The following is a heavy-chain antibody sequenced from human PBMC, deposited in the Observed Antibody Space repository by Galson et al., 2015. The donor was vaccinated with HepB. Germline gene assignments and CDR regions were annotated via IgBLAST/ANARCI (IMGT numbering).Heavy chain of an antibody. J-gene: IGHJ4*02. CDR1: GGTFSSYA. D-gene: IGHD6-13*01. V-gene: IGHV1-69*06. Sequence: SVKVSCKASGGTFSSYAISWVRQAPGQGLEWMGGIIPIFGTANYAQKFQGRVTITADKSTSTAYMELSSLRSEDTAVYYCARVNPGIAAADYFDYWGQGTLVTVSS. CDR3: ARVNPGIAAADYFDY. CDR2: IIPIFGTA.